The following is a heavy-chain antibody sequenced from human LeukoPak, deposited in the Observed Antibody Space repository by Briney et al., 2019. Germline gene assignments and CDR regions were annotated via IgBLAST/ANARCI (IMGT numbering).Heavy chain of an antibody. CDR2: ISSSSSYI. CDR3: ARARLFGVVIGSPVDY. Sequence: GGSLRLSCAASRFTFSSYSMNWVRQAPGRGLEWVSSISSSSSYIYYADSVKGRFTISRDNAKNSLYLQMNSLRAEDTAVYYCARARLFGVVIGSPVDYWGQGTLVTVSS. CDR1: RFTFSSYS. J-gene: IGHJ4*02. V-gene: IGHV3-21*01. D-gene: IGHD3-3*01.